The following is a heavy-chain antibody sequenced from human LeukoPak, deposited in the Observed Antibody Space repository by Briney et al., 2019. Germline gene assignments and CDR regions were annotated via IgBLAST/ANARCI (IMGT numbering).Heavy chain of an antibody. CDR1: GFTFSSYE. V-gene: IGHV3-23*01. J-gene: IGHJ4*02. Sequence: PGGSLRLSCAASGFTFSSYEMNWVRQAPGKGLEWVSAISGSGGSTYYADSVKGRFTISRDNSKNTLYLQMNSLRAEDTAVYYCAKDPPYYYDSSGLFRGYWGQGTLVTVSS. CDR2: ISGSGGST. D-gene: IGHD3-22*01. CDR3: AKDPPYYYDSSGLFRGY.